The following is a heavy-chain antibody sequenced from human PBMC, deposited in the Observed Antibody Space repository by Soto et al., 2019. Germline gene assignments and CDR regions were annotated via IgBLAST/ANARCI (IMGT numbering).Heavy chain of an antibody. CDR2: ISDAGT. V-gene: IGHV3-23*01. Sequence: VGSLRLSCAASGFTFSTNAMNWVRQAPGKGLEWVTGISDAGTYYADSVKGRITISRDNSKNTLYLQMNSLRAEDTAVYYCPKDPTSNMDTFIGNYHYGLDVLAQGITVTVTS. D-gene: IGHD5-18*01. J-gene: IGHJ6*02. CDR1: GFTFSTNA. CDR3: PKDPTSNMDTFIGNYHYGLDV.